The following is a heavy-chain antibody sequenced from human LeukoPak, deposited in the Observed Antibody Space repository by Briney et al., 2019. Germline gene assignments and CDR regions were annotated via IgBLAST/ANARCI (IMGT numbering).Heavy chain of an antibody. J-gene: IGHJ4*02. Sequence: GASVKVSCKASGYTFTGYYMHWVRQAPGQGLECMGWINPNSGGTNYAQKFQGRVTMTRDTSISTAYMELSRLRSDDTAVYYCARDLGGYDYVWGSYPTRYFDYWGQGTLVTVSS. V-gene: IGHV1-2*02. D-gene: IGHD3-16*02. CDR3: ARDLGGYDYVWGSYPTRYFDY. CDR1: GYTFTGYY. CDR2: INPNSGGT.